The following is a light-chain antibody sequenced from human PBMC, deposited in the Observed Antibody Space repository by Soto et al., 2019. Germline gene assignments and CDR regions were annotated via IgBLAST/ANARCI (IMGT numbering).Light chain of an antibody. V-gene: IGKV1-39*01. CDR1: QSISSY. Sequence: DIQMTQSPSSLSASVGDRFTITCLSSQSISSYLNWYPQKPGKAPKLLIYAASILQSGVPSRFSGSGSGTDFTLTISSLQPEDFATYFCQQSYSTPTPPTFGQGTKVDIK. CDR3: QQSYSTPTPPT. CDR2: AAS. J-gene: IGKJ2*01.